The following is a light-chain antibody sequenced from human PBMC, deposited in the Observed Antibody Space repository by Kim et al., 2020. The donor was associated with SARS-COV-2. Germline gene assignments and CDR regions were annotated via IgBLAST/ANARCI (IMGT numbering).Light chain of an antibody. J-gene: IGKJ1*01. CDR2: KAS. V-gene: IGKV1-5*03. Sequence: DIQMTQSPSTLSASVGDRVTITCRASQSISSWLAWYQQKPGKAPKLLIYKASSLESGVPSRFSGSGSGTEFTLTITTLQPEDFATYYCQQYQTYWAFGQGTKLEI. CDR3: QQYQTYWA. CDR1: QSISSW.